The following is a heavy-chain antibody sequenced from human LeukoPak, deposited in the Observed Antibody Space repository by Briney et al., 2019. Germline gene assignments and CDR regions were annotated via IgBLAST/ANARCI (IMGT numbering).Heavy chain of an antibody. J-gene: IGHJ4*02. Sequence: GGSLRLSCAASGFTVSSNYMSWVRQAPGKGLEWVSVIYSGGSTYYADSVKGRFTISRDNSKNTLYLQMNTLRAEDTAVYYCVRGAPRRWFGESLSGAKYYFDYWGQGTLVTVSS. CDR2: IYSGGST. CDR1: GFTVSSNY. D-gene: IGHD3-10*01. V-gene: IGHV3-66*01. CDR3: VRGAPRRWFGESLSGAKYYFDY.